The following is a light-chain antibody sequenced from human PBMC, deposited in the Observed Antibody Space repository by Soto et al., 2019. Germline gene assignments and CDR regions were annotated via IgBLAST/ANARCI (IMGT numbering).Light chain of an antibody. V-gene: IGKV1-39*01. J-gene: IGKJ2*01. CDR3: QQSFSPPST. Sequence: SQMTQSPSSLSASVGDRVTITCRASQSLSSRLTWYQQKPGEAPKLLIYGTSSVHSGVPSRFSGSGSETDFTLAINSLQPEDFATYYCQQSFSPPSTFGQGIKLEIK. CDR2: GTS. CDR1: QSLSSR.